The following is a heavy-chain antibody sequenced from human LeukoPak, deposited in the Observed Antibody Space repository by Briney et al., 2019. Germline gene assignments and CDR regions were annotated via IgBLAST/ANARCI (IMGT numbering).Heavy chain of an antibody. V-gene: IGHV3-11*01. D-gene: IGHD2-2*01. CDR2: ISSSGSTV. Sequence: GGSLRLSCAASGFTFSDYYMSWIRQAPGKGLEWVSYISSSGSTVYYADSVKGRFTISRDNAKNSLYLQMNSLGAEDTAVYYCARGATYCSSTSCYLYYFDYWGQGTLVTVSS. CDR3: ARGATYCSSTSCYLYYFDY. J-gene: IGHJ4*02. CDR1: GFTFSDYY.